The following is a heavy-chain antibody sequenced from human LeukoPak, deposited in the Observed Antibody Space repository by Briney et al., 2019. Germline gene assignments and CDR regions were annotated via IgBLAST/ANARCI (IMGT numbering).Heavy chain of an antibody. Sequence: GGSLRLSCAASGFTFSSYSMNWVRQAPGKGLEWVSSISSRSSYIYYADSVKGRFTTSRDNAKNSLYLQVNSLRAEDTAVYYCATDSAMTTVTTSHFDYWGQGTLVTVSS. J-gene: IGHJ4*02. V-gene: IGHV3-21*01. CDR2: ISSRSSYI. CDR3: ATDSAMTTVTTSHFDY. CDR1: GFTFSSYS. D-gene: IGHD4-17*01.